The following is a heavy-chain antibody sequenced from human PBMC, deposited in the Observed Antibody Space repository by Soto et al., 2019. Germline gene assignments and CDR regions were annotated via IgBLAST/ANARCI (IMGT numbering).Heavy chain of an antibody. V-gene: IGHV5-51*01. CDR2: IYPGDSDT. Sequence: HGESLKISCKGSGYSFTSYWIGWVRQMPGKGLEWMGIIYPGDSDTRYSPSFQGQVTISADKSISTAYLQWSSLKASDTAMYYCARGYYYDSSGYWPDAFDIWGQGTMVTVSS. CDR1: GYSFTSYW. J-gene: IGHJ3*02. CDR3: ARGYYYDSSGYWPDAFDI. D-gene: IGHD3-22*01.